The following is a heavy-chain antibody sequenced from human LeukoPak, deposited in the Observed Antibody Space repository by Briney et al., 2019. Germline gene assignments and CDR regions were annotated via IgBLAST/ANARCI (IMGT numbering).Heavy chain of an antibody. CDR1: GVSVNNYY. V-gene: IGHV4-4*07. Sequence: SSETLSLTCSVSGVSVNNYYWNWIRQPAGKGLEWIGRIYSTGSTDYNPSLKSRVTMSVDTSQNQFSLNMSSVTAADTAVYYCARRVVGPNDAFDVWGQGTMVTVSS. J-gene: IGHJ3*01. CDR2: IYSTGST. D-gene: IGHD3-3*01. CDR3: ARRVVGPNDAFDV.